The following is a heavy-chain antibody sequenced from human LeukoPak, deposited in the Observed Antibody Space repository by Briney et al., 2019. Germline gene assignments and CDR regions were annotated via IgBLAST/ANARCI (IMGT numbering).Heavy chain of an antibody. CDR3: AREAGSYGDDYYFDY. V-gene: IGHV3-53*01. Sequence: GGSLRLSCAASGFTVSSNYMSWVRQAPGKGLEWASVIYSGGSTYYADSVKGRFTISRDNSKNTLYLQMNSLRAEDTAVYYCAREAGSYGDDYYFDYWGQGTLVTVSS. CDR1: GFTVSSNY. D-gene: IGHD5-18*01. CDR2: IYSGGST. J-gene: IGHJ4*02.